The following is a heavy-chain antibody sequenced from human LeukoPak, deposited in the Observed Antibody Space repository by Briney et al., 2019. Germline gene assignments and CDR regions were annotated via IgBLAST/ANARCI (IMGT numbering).Heavy chain of an antibody. CDR2: INHSGST. CDR1: GGSFSGYY. J-gene: IGHJ4*02. V-gene: IGHV4-34*01. Sequence: SETLSLTCAVYGGSFSGYYWSWIRQPPGKGLEWIGEINHSGSTNYNPSLKSRVTISVDTSKNQFSLKLSSVTAADTAVYYCARLGWELADYWGQGNLVNVSS. D-gene: IGHD1-26*01. CDR3: ARLGWELADY.